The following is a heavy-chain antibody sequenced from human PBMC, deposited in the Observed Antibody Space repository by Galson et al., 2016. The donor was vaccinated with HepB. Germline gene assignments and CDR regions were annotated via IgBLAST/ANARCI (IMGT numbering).Heavy chain of an antibody. D-gene: IGHD1-26*01. Sequence: SVKVSCKASGYTFTSYYIHWVRQAPGQGLEWMGMINPSGGSTNYAQRFQGTVTMTRDTSTSTVYMELSSLRSEDTAVYYCARDGVVGSSMWYSNYYYMDVWGKGTTVTVSS. CDR2: INPSGGST. J-gene: IGHJ6*03. CDR3: ARDGVVGSSMWYSNYYYMDV. V-gene: IGHV1-46*01. CDR1: GYTFTSYY.